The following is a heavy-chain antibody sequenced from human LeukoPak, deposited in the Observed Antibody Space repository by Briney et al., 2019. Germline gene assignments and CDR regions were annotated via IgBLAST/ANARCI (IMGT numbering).Heavy chain of an antibody. CDR2: ISAYNGNT. D-gene: IGHD3-3*01. CDR1: GYTFTSYG. J-gene: IGHJ6*02. CDR3: ARDYDFWSGYYMWDYYYYYGMDV. V-gene: IGHV1-18*01. Sequence: ASVKVSCKASGYTFTSYGISWVLQAPGQGLEWMGWISAYNGNTNYAQKLQGRVTMTTDTSTSTAYMELRSLRSDDTAVYYCARDYDFWSGYYMWDYYYYYGMDVWGQGTTVTVSS.